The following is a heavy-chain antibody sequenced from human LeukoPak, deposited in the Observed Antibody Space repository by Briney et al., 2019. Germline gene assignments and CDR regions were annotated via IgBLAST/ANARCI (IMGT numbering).Heavy chain of an antibody. V-gene: IGHV3-30*01. CDR3: ARDGLGGAFDI. CDR2: ISYDGGNT. Sequence: GGSLRLSCTASGFTFRSHAMHWVRQDPGKGLEWVAVISYDGGNTYYVDSVKGRFTISRDNARNTLYLQMNSLRPEDTAVYYCARDGLGGAFDIWGQGTTVTVSS. CDR1: GFTFRSHA. J-gene: IGHJ3*02.